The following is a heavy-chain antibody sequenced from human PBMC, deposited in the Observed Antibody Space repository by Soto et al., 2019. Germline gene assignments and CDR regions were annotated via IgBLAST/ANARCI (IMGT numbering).Heavy chain of an antibody. CDR2: IIPIFGTA. CDR3: ARPTEGENDYGDYGAYYYYYGMDV. Sequence: QVQLVQSGAEVKKPGSSVKVSCKASGGTFSSYAISWVRQAPGQGLEWMGGIIPIFGTANYAQKFQGRVTITADESTSTAYMELSSLRSEDTAVYYCARPTEGENDYGDYGAYYYYYGMDVWGQGTTVTVSS. D-gene: IGHD4-17*01. J-gene: IGHJ6*02. CDR1: GGTFSSYA. V-gene: IGHV1-69*12.